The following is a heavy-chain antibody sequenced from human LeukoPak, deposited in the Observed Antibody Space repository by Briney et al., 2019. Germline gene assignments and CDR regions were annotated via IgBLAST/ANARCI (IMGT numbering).Heavy chain of an antibody. J-gene: IGHJ4*02. D-gene: IGHD3-10*01. Sequence: GGSLRLSCAASGYTFSSYGMHWVRQAPGKGLEWVAVISYDGSNKYYADSVKGRFTISRDNSKNTLYLQMNSLRAEDTAVYYCAKDKRLWFGEANFDYWGQGTLVTVSS. CDR1: GYTFSSYG. CDR2: ISYDGSNK. CDR3: AKDKRLWFGEANFDY. V-gene: IGHV3-30*18.